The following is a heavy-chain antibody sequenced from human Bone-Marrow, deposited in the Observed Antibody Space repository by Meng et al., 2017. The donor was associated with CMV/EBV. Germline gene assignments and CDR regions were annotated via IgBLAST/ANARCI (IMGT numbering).Heavy chain of an antibody. CDR2: IYYSGST. CDR1: GGSISSYY. V-gene: IGHV4-59*12. Sequence: SETLSLTCTVSGGSISSYYWNWIRQPPGKGLEWIGYIYYSGSTNYNPSLKSRVTISVDTSKNQFSLKLSSVTAADTAVYYCARRRGAAAAQGSNWFDPWGQGTLVTVSS. CDR3: ARRRGAAAAQGSNWFDP. J-gene: IGHJ5*02. D-gene: IGHD6-13*01.